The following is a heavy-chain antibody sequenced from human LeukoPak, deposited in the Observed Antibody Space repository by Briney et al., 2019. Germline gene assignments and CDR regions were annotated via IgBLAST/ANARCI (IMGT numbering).Heavy chain of an antibody. J-gene: IGHJ4*02. D-gene: IGHD4-17*01. V-gene: IGHV3-30-3*02. CDR2: MSSDGSKK. Sequence: GGSLRLSCAASGFTFSSYAIHWVRQTPGKGLEWVAVMSSDGSKKYYADSVKGRFTISRDNSKNTLYLQMNSLRAEDTAVYYCAKKFRGTTVISVDYFDYWGQGTLVTVSS. CDR3: AKKFRGTTVISVDYFDY. CDR1: GFTFSSYA.